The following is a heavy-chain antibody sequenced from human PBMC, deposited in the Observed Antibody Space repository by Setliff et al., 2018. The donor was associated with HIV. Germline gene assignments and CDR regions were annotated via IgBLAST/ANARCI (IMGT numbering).Heavy chain of an antibody. V-gene: IGHV4-39*01. CDR1: GASITTNSYY. CDR3: ARFVLAWFDFSTGAVEVTDPYAFDF. CDR2: FYYSGTT. J-gene: IGHJ4*02. D-gene: IGHD2-21*02. Sequence: SETLSLTCAVSGASITTNSYYWGWIRQTPEKGLEWIGDFYYSGTTYYNPSLKSRATISVDTSQNQFSLRLSSVTAADTAVYHCARFVLAWFDFSTGAVEVTDPYAFDFWGQGILVTVS.